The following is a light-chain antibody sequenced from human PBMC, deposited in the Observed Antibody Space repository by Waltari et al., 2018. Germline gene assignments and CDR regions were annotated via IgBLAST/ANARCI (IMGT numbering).Light chain of an antibody. V-gene: IGKV2-40*01. CDR2: LVS. CDR1: QSLVYSDGKTY. J-gene: IGKJ1*01. CDR3: MQALQSPWT. Sequence: DIVMTQTPLSLPVTLGELASISCRSSQSLVYSDGKTYLDWYLQKPGQSPQLLMYLVSKRASGVPDKFSGSGSGTDFTLKISRVEAEGVWVYYCMQALQSPWTFGQGTKVEIK.